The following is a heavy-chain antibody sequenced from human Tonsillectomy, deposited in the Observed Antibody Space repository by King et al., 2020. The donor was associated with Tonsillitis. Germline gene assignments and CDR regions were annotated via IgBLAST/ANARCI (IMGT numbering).Heavy chain of an antibody. CDR1: GFTFSSYW. D-gene: IGHD2-15*01. CDR2: INQDGSEK. CDR3: ARDGVVVVTATPNFDC. J-gene: IGHJ4*02. V-gene: IGHV3-7*01. Sequence: EVQLVESGGGLVQPGGSLRLSCAASGFTFSSYWMTWVRQAPGKGLEWVANINQDGSEKYYVDSLKGRFTISRDNAKNSLYLQMNSLRAEDTAVYYCARDGVVVVTATPNFDCWGQGTLVTVSS.